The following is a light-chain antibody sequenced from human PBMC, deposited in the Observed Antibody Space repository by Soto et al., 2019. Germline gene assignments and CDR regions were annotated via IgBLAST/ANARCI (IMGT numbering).Light chain of an antibody. CDR1: QRVSSTY. V-gene: IGKV3-20*01. Sequence: EIVLTQSPGTLSLSAGERATLSCRASQRVSSTYLAWYQQKPGQAPRLVIHGASSRATGIPDRFSGSGSGTDFTLTISSLEPEDFAVYYCQQYGSSPRTFGQGTKVEIK. J-gene: IGKJ1*01. CDR3: QQYGSSPRT. CDR2: GAS.